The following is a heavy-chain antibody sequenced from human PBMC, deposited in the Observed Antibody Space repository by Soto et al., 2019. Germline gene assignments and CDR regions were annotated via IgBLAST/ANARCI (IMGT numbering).Heavy chain of an antibody. CDR2: LSXXXXXT. D-gene: IGHD6-19*01. CDR3: AAQPQWLVPP. V-gene: IGHV3-23*01. J-gene: IGHJ5*02. CDR1: GFTFSSYA. Sequence: GGSLRLSCAASGFTFSSYAMSWVRQAPGKGLEXVSXLSXXXXXTXXADSVKGRFTISRDNSKNTLYLQMNSLRAEDTAVYYCAAQPQWLVPPWGQGSLVTASS.